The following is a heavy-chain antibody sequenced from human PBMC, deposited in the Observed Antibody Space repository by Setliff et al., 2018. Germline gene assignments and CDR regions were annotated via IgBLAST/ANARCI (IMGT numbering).Heavy chain of an antibody. D-gene: IGHD2-2*01. J-gene: IGHJ4*02. CDR1: GASFSGTY. CDR3: RLANCSKNCEEALDY. V-gene: IGHV4-34*01. CDR2: INHSGSP. Sequence: SETLSLTCAVYGASFSGTYCSWIRQSPGKGLEWIGEINHTGSPNWIGEINHSGSPNYNPSLKSRVTMSVDTSKNQFSLKLASVTAADTAVYYFRLANCSKNCEEALDYWSQGTQVTVSS.